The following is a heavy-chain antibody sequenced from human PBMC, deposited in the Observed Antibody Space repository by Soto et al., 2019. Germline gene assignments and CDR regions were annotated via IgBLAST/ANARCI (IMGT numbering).Heavy chain of an antibody. D-gene: IGHD6-25*01. CDR3: ARDKGRQKFSNWFDP. V-gene: IGHV3-30-3*01. J-gene: IGHJ5*02. Sequence: QVQLVESGGGVVQPGRSLRLSCGASGFTFSNYDIHWARQAPGKRLEWVAVIAYDGSYKYYADPVKGRFTISRDNSRNTAYLQMNSLRGEDTDVYYCARDKGRQKFSNWFDPWGQGTLVTVSS. CDR2: IAYDGSYK. CDR1: GFTFSNYD.